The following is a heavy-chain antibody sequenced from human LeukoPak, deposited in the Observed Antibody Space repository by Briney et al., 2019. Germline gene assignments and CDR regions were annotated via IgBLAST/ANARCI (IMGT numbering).Heavy chain of an antibody. CDR2: IDPSDSYT. Sequence: GESLKISCKGSGYSFTSYWISWVRQMPGKGLEWMGRIDPSDSYTNYSPSFQGHVTISADKSISTAYPQWSSLKASDTAMYYCARHDLYCSSTSCYVSLDYWGQGTLVTVSS. CDR3: ARHDLYCSSTSCYVSLDY. V-gene: IGHV5-10-1*01. CDR1: GYSFTSYW. J-gene: IGHJ4*02. D-gene: IGHD2-2*01.